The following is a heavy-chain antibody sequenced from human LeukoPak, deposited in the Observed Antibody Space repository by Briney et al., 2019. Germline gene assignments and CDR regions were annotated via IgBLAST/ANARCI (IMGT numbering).Heavy chain of an antibody. CDR2: ISYDGSNK. CDR1: GFTVSSNY. D-gene: IGHD3-3*01. J-gene: IGHJ4*02. Sequence: GGSLRLSCAASGFTVSSNYMSWVRQAPGKGLEWMAVISYDGSNKYYADSVKGRFTISRDNSKNTLYLQMNSLRAEDTAVYYCARGYYDFWSGYYKGAYYFDYWGQGTLVTVSS. CDR3: ARGYYDFWSGYYKGAYYFDY. V-gene: IGHV3-30-3*01.